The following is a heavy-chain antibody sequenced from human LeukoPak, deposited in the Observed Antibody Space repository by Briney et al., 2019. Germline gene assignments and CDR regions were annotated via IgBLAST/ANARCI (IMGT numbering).Heavy chain of an antibody. CDR2: ISGSGGST. CDR1: GFTFSSYA. CDR3: APREVPAALDY. Sequence: HPGGSLRLSCAASGFTFSSYAMSWARQAPGKGLEWVSAISGSGGSTYYADSVKGRFTISRDNSRNTLYLQMNSLRAEDTAVYYCAPREVPAALDYWGQGTLVTVSS. V-gene: IGHV3-23*01. D-gene: IGHD2-2*01. J-gene: IGHJ4*02.